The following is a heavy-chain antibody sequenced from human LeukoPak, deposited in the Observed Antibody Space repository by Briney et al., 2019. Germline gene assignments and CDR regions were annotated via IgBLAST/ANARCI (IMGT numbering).Heavy chain of an antibody. CDR3: ARWVAGTYWFDP. CDR1: GGTFSSYA. V-gene: IGHV1-69*13. J-gene: IGHJ5*02. D-gene: IGHD6-19*01. CDR2: IIPIFGTA. Sequence: GASVEVSCKASGGTFSSYAISWVRQAPGQGLEWMGGIIPIFGTANYAQKFQGRVTITADESTSTAYMELSSLRSEDTAVYYCARWVAGTYWFDPWGQGTLVTVSS.